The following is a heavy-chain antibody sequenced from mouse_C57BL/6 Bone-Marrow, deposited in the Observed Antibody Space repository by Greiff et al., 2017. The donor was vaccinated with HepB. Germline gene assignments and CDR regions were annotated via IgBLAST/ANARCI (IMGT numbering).Heavy chain of an antibody. CDR3: ARRYYYGSTDY. CDR1: GFTFSSYG. CDR2: ISSGGSYT. D-gene: IGHD1-1*01. J-gene: IGHJ2*01. V-gene: IGHV5-6*02. Sequence: EVMLVESGGDLVKPGGSLKLSCAASGFTFSSYGMSWVRQTPDKRLEWVATISSGGSYTYYPDSVKGRFTISRDNAKNTLYLQMSSLKSEDTAMYYCARRYYYGSTDYWGQGTTLTVSS.